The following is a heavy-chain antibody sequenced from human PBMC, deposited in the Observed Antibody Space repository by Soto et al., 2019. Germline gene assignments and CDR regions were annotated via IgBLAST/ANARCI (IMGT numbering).Heavy chain of an antibody. J-gene: IGHJ5*02. Sequence: EVQLVESGGGLVQPGGSLKLSCAASGFIFSDSVMHWVRQASGKGLEWVGRMRMKVDNYATTYAASVKGRFIISRDDSKNTAYRQMNSLKTEDTAMYYCARQGKGTSWFDPWGQGSLVIVSS. CDR3: ARQGKGTSWFDP. CDR1: GFIFSDSV. D-gene: IGHD1-1*01. CDR2: MRMKVDNYAT. V-gene: IGHV3-73*01.